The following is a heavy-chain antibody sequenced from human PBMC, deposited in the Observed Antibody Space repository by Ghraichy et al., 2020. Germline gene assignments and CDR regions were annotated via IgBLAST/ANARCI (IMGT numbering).Heavy chain of an antibody. V-gene: IGHV3-33*01. CDR3: ARDLKARIAADVGAFDI. CDR1: GFTFSSYG. CDR2: IWYDGSNK. D-gene: IGHD6-13*01. Sequence: GGSLRLSCAASGFTFSSYGMHWVRQAPGKGLEWVAVIWYDGSNKYYADSVKGRFTISRDNSKNTLYLQMNSLRAEDTAVYYCARDLKARIAADVGAFDIWGQGTKVTVSS. J-gene: IGHJ3*02.